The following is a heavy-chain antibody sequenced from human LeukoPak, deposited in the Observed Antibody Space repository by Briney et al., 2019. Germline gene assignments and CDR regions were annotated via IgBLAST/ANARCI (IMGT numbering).Heavy chain of an antibody. CDR1: GGSFSGYY. V-gene: IGHV4-34*01. CDR3: ARDPELSSGYLRLETHDAFDI. Sequence: PSETLSLTCAVYGGSFSGYYWSWIRQPPGKGLEWIGEINHSGSTNYNPSLKSRVTMSVDTSKNQFSLKLSSVTAADTAVYYCARDPELSSGYLRLETHDAFDIWGQGTMVTVSS. D-gene: IGHD3-22*01. CDR2: INHSGST. J-gene: IGHJ3*02.